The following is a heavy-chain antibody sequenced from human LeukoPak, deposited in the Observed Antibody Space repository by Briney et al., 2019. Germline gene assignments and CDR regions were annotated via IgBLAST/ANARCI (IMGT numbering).Heavy chain of an antibody. D-gene: IGHD1-26*01. Sequence: ASVKVSCKASGYTFTGYYMHWVRQAPGQGLEWMGWINPNSGGTNYAQKFQGRVTMTRDTSISTAYMELSRLRSDDTAVYYCAGESLYSGSYYYYGMDVWGQGTTVTISS. CDR3: AGESLYSGSYYYYGMDV. CDR2: INPNSGGT. CDR1: GYTFTGYY. V-gene: IGHV1-2*02. J-gene: IGHJ6*02.